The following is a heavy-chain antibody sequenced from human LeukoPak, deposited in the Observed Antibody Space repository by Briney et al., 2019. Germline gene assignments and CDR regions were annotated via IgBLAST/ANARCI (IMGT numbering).Heavy chain of an antibody. CDR2: ISGSGGST. CDR3: AKGERRYYYYGMDV. Sequence: GGSLRLSCAASGFTFSSYAMSWVRQAPGKGLEWVSAISGSGGSTYYADSVKGRLTISRDNSKNTLYLQMNSLRAEDTAVYYCAKGERRYYYYGMDVWGKGTTVTVSS. D-gene: IGHD1-1*01. V-gene: IGHV3-23*01. CDR1: GFTFSSYA. J-gene: IGHJ6*04.